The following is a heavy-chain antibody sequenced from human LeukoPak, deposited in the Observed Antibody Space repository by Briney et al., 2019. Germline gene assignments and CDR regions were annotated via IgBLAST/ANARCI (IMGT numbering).Heavy chain of an antibody. CDR3: VTFSYVINY. CDR1: GFAYSNGW. J-gene: IGHJ4*02. V-gene: IGHV3-15*01. Sequence: SCAPNGFAYSNGWEHWVRHTPKKELEWVARLKKKTDGGTTDYAAPVKGRFTISRDDSRNMLYLQMDSLITEDAAIDLCVTFSYVINYWGQGSLVTVSS. D-gene: IGHD3-9*01. CDR2: LKKKTDGGTT.